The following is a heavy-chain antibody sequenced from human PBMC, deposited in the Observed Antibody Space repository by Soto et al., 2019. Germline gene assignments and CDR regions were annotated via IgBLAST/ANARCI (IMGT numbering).Heavy chain of an antibody. Sequence: GGSLRLSCAASGFTFSSYSMNWVRQAPGKGLEWVSYISSSSSTIYYADSVKGRFTISRDNAKNSLYLQMNSLRAEDTAVYYCARVTRYFDWSISPPRDYYYMDVWGKGTTVTVSS. J-gene: IGHJ6*03. CDR2: ISSSSSTI. D-gene: IGHD3-9*01. CDR3: ARVTRYFDWSISPPRDYYYMDV. V-gene: IGHV3-48*01. CDR1: GFTFSSYS.